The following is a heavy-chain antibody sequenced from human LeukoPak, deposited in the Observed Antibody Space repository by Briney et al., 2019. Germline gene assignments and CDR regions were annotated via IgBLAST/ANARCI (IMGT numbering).Heavy chain of an antibody. J-gene: IGHJ4*02. V-gene: IGHV3-33*01. CDR1: GFTFSSYG. D-gene: IGHD6-19*01. Sequence: GRSLRLSCAASGFTFSSYGMHWVRQAPGKGLEWVAVIWYDGSNKYYADSVKGRFTISRDNSKNTLYLQMNSLRAEDTAVYYCARERRAIAVAGPNYYFDYWGQGTLVTVSS. CDR2: IWYDGSNK. CDR3: ARERRAIAVAGPNYYFDY.